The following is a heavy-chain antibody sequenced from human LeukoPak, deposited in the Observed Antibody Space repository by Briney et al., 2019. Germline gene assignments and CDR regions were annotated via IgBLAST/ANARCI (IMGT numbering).Heavy chain of an antibody. Sequence: GGSLRLSCAASGFTFSSFAINWVRQAPGKGLAWVSVISGSGGDTYYADSVKGRFTISGDNSKNTVYLQMNSLRAEDTALYYCAKGGVYGDYYFDYWGQGTLVTVSS. CDR3: AKGGVYGDYYFDY. D-gene: IGHD4-17*01. CDR2: ISGSGGDT. J-gene: IGHJ4*02. CDR1: GFTFSSFA. V-gene: IGHV3-23*01.